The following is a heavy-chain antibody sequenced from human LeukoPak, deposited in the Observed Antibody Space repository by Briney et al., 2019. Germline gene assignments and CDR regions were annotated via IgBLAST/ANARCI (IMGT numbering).Heavy chain of an antibody. Sequence: GGSLRLSCAASGFTFSTYWMSWVRQGPGKGLEWVANVNRDGSEKYYGDSVKGRFTISRDNAENSLFLQMNSLRADDTAVYYCAKWGPYCNSNYCPALDYWGQGALVTVSS. J-gene: IGHJ4*02. CDR3: AKWGPYCNSNYCPALDY. D-gene: IGHD4-4*01. CDR2: VNRDGSEK. V-gene: IGHV3-7*01. CDR1: GFTFSTYW.